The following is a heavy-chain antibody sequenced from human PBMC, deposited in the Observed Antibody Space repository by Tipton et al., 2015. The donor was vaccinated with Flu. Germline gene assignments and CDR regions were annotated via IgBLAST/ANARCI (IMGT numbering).Heavy chain of an antibody. V-gene: IGHV4-34*01. Sequence: TLSLTCAVYGGSFSGYYWSWIRQPPGKGLEWIGEINHSGSTNYNPSLKSRVTISVDTSKNQFSLKLSSVTAADTAVYYCAREGDSSGHDAFDIWGQGTMVTVSS. CDR3: AREGDSSGHDAFDI. J-gene: IGHJ3*02. CDR1: GGSFSGYY. CDR2: INHSGST. D-gene: IGHD3-22*01.